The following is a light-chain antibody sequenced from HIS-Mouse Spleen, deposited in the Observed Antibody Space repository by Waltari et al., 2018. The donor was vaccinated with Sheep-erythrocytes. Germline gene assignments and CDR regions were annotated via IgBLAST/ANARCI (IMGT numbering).Light chain of an antibody. V-gene: IGLV2-8*01. CDR2: EVS. CDR3: SSYAGSNNWV. J-gene: IGLJ3*02. Sequence: QSALTQPPSASGSPGQSVTISSTGPSSDVGGYNFVPWYQQHPGKAPKLMIYEVSKRPSGVPDRFSGSKSGNTASLTVSGLQAEDEADYYCSSYAGSNNWVFGGGTKLTVL. CDR1: SSDVGGYNF.